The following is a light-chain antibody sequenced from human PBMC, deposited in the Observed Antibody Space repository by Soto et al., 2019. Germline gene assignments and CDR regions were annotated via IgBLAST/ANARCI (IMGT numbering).Light chain of an antibody. Sequence: EIVMTQSPATLYVSPGERATLSCRASQSVSSNLAWYQQKPGQAPRPLIYGASTRATGIPARFSGSVSGTEFTLTISSLQSEDFAVYYCQQYNNWPAVTFGGGTKVEIK. CDR2: GAS. V-gene: IGKV3-15*01. CDR3: QQYNNWPAVT. CDR1: QSVSSN. J-gene: IGKJ4*01.